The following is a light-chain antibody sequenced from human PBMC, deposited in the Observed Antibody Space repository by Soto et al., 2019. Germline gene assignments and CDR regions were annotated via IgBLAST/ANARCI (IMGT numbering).Light chain of an antibody. Sequence: EIVMTRSPATLSVSPGERATLSCRASQSVSSDLAWYQHKPGQAPRLLIYGASTRATGIPARFSGRGSGTEFTLTISSLEPEDFAVYYCQQYYNWPQTFGQGTKV. CDR2: GAS. CDR1: QSVSSD. J-gene: IGKJ1*01. CDR3: QQYYNWPQT. V-gene: IGKV3-15*01.